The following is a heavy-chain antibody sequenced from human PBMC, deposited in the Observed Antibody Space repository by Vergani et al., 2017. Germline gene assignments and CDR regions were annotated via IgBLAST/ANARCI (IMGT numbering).Heavy chain of an antibody. CDR3: AQLRTAMAPYYYYGMDV. CDR1: GFTFSSYA. J-gene: IGHJ6*02. Sequence: EVQLLESGGGLVQPGGSLRLSCAASGFTFSSYAMSWVRQAPGKGLEWVSAISGSGGSTNYADSVKGRFTISRDTSKNTLYLQMNSLRAEDTAVYYCAQLRTAMAPYYYYGMDVWGQGTTVTVS. D-gene: IGHD5-18*01. CDR2: ISGSGGST. V-gene: IGHV3-23*01.